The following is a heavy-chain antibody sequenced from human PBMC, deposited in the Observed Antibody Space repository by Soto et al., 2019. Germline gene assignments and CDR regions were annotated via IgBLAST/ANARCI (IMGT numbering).Heavy chain of an antibody. J-gene: IGHJ4*02. D-gene: IGHD3-3*01. CDR2: ISVYNGNT. CDR3: ARVYDFWSGYQTPFDY. Sequence: ASVKVSCKASGYTFTAYGISWVRQVPGQGLEWMGWISVYNGNTNYAQKLQGRVTMTTDTSTTTAYMEPRSLRSDDTAVYYCARVYDFWSGYQTPFDYRGQGTLVTVSS. CDR1: GYTFTAYG. V-gene: IGHV1-18*01.